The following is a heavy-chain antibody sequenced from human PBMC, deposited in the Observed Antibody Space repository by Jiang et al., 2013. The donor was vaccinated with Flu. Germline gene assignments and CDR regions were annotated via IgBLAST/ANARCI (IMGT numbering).Heavy chain of an antibody. D-gene: IGHD3-3*01. Sequence: EWVSAISGSGGSTYYADSVKGRFTISRDNSKNTLYLQMNSLRAEDTAVYYCAKGALAYYDFWSGYYEPYYYYGMDVWGQGTTVTVSS. CDR2: ISGSGGST. CDR3: AKGALAYYDFWSGYYEPYYYYGMDV. J-gene: IGHJ6*02. V-gene: IGHV3-23*01.